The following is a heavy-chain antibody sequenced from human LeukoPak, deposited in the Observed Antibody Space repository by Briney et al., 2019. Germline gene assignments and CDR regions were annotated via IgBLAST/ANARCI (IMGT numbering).Heavy chain of an antibody. CDR1: GGSFSGYY. D-gene: IGHD3-3*01. CDR2: INHSGST. CDR3: AREDAKYYDFWSGYYKTDAFDI. J-gene: IGHJ3*02. V-gene: IGHV4-34*01. Sequence: PSETLSLTCAVYGGSFSGYYWSWIRQPPGKGLEWIGEINHSGSTNYNPSLKSRVTISVDTSKNQFSLKLSCVTAADTAVYYCAREDAKYYDFWSGYYKTDAFDIWGQGTMVTVSS.